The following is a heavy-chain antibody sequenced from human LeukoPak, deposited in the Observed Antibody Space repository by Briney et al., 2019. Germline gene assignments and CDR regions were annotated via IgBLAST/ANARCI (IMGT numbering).Heavy chain of an antibody. J-gene: IGHJ2*01. CDR2: IYPGDSDV. V-gene: IGHV5-51*01. CDR1: GYSFTNYW. Sequence: ESLKISCKGSGYSFTNYWIAWVRQMPGKGLEWMGIIYPGDSDVTYSPSFQGQVTISADKSISTAYLQWSSLKASDTAMYYCARRVVNNRNWYFDLWGRGTLVTVSS. D-gene: IGHD4-23*01. CDR3: ARRVVNNRNWYFDL.